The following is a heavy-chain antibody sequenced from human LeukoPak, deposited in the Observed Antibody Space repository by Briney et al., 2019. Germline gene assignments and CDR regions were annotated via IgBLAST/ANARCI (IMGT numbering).Heavy chain of an antibody. J-gene: IGHJ6*02. D-gene: IGHD3-10*01. CDR3: ARDGIEYGSGSGKFYSNGMDV. CDR1: GGTFSSYA. CDR2: IIPIFGTA. V-gene: IGHV1-69*05. Sequence: SVKVSCKASGGTFSSYAISWVRQAPGQGLEWMGGIIPIFGTANYAQKFQGRVTITTDESTSTAYMELSSLRSEDTAVYYCARDGIEYGSGSGKFYSNGMDVWGQGTTVTVSS.